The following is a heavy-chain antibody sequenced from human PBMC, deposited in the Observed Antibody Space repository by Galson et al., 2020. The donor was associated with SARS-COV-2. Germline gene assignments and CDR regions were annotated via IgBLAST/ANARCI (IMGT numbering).Heavy chain of an antibody. CDR3: ARVQGSEYSSGWYRYYYYMDV. J-gene: IGHJ6*03. D-gene: IGHD6-19*01. CDR1: GGSISSYY. V-gene: IGHV4-59*01. Sequence: SQTLSLTCTVSGGSISSYYWSWIRQPPGKGLEWIGYIYYSGSTNYNPPLKSRVTISVDTSKNQFSLKLSSVTAADTAVYYCARVQGSEYSSGWYRYYYYMDVWGKGTTVTVSS. CDR2: IYYSGST.